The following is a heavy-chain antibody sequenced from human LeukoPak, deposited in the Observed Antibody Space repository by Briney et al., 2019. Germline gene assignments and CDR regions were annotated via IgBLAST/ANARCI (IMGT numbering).Heavy chain of an antibody. D-gene: IGHD2-15*01. J-gene: IGHJ4*02. CDR3: ARENCSGGSCYSPLYYFDY. CDR1: GYTFTSYY. Sequence: ASVKVSCKASGYTFTSYYMHWVRQAPGQGLEWMGIINPSGGSTSYAQKFQGRVTMTRDTSTGTVYMELSSLRSEDTAVYYCARENCSGGSCYSPLYYFDYWGQGTLVTVSS. CDR2: INPSGGST. V-gene: IGHV1-46*01.